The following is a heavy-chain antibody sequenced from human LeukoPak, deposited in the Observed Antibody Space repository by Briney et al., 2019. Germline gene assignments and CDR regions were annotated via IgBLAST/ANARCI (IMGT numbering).Heavy chain of an antibody. V-gene: IGHV3-33*06. J-gene: IGHJ4*02. CDR1: GFTFSNYG. Sequence: GGSLRLSCATSGFTFSNYGMHWVRQAPGKGLEWVALIYYDGSNKYYADSVKGRFTISRDNSRSTLYLQMNGLRVEDTAVYYCANNFDYWGQGTLVTVSS. CDR3: ANNFDY. CDR2: IYYDGSNK.